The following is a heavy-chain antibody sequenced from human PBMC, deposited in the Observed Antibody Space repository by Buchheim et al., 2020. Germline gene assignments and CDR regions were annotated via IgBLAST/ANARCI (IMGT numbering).Heavy chain of an antibody. D-gene: IGHD3-22*01. CDR2: IIPILGIA. CDR1: GGTFSSYA. J-gene: IGHJ6*02. CDR3: ARGGRGYYYDSSGYYPPYYYYGMDV. V-gene: IGHV1-69*04. Sequence: QVQLVQSGAEVKKPGSSVKVSCKASGGTFSSYAISWVRQAPGQGLEWMGRIIPILGIANYAQKFQGRVTITADKSTSTASMELSSLRSEDTAVYYCARGGRGYYYDSSGYYPPYYYYGMDVWGQGTT.